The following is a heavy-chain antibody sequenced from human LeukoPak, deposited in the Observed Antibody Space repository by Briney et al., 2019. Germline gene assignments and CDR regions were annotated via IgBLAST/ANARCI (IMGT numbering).Heavy chain of an antibody. J-gene: IGHJ6*02. CDR3: ARAGYYYGMDL. CDR1: GDSIRSGDFY. CDR2: IYYSGDT. V-gene: IGHV4-30-4*01. Sequence: SQTLSLTCTVSGDSIRSGDFYWSWIRQPPGKGLEWLGYIYYSGDTYYNPSLKTRLTLSVDTSKNDFSLRLNSVTAADTAVYYCARAGYYYGMDLWGQGTTVTVSS.